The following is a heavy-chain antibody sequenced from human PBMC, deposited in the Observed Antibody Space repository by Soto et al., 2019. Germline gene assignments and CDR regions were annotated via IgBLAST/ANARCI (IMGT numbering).Heavy chain of an antibody. D-gene: IGHD3-10*01. CDR1: GGSISSRSDY. CDR2: IYYSGSS. V-gene: IGHV4-39*02. J-gene: IGHJ6*02. CDR3: ARDGWQMVRCASISGGMDV. Sequence: PSETLSLTCTVSGGSISSRSDYWGWIRQPPGKGLEFIGSIYYSGSSYYNPSLKSRITISIDTSKKQFSLNLRSVTAADTAVYSCARDGWQMVRCASISGGMDVWGQGTTVTVSS.